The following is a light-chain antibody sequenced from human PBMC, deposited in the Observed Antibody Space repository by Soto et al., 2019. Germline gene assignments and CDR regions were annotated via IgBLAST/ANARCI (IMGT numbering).Light chain of an antibody. CDR2: GIF. CDR1: SSKIGAGYD. J-gene: IGLJ1*01. V-gene: IGLV1-40*01. CDR3: QSYDNSLSGSEV. Sequence: QSVLTQPPSVSGSPGQRGTIACTWGSSKIGAGYDVHWYQQLPGAAPTLLIFGIFNRPSGVSERFSGSRSGASASLAIAGLQAEDEADYYCQSYDNSLSGSEVFGTGTKVTVL.